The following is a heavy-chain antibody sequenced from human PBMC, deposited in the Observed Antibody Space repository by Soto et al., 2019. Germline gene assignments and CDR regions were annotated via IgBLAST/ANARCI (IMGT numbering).Heavy chain of an antibody. CDR3: AKEQLDRHFGFDY. V-gene: IGHV3-23*01. Sequence: PAGSLRLSCAASGLTFSNYAMSWVRQAPGKGLEWVSGISNSDGSTYYADSVKGRFTISRDNSKNKLYLQMNSLRAEDTAIYYSAKEQLDRHFGFDYWGQGALVTVSS. D-gene: IGHD1-1*01. CDR1: GLTFSNYA. CDR2: ISNSDGST. J-gene: IGHJ4*02.